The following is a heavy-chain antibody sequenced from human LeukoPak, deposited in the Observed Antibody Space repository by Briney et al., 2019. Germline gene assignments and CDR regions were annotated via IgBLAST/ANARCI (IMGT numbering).Heavy chain of an antibody. CDR1: GFAFSDYS. CDR3: ARGPSGYSSSWYRSPYDY. V-gene: IGHV3-30-3*01. J-gene: IGHJ4*02. CDR2: ISYDGNNK. D-gene: IGHD6-13*01. Sequence: GRCLRLSCAASGFAFSDYSIHWVRQAPGKGLEWVALISYDGNNKYYADSVKGRFTVSRDNSKNTLYLQMNSLRAEDTAVYYCARGPSGYSSSWYRSPYDYWGQGTLVTVSS.